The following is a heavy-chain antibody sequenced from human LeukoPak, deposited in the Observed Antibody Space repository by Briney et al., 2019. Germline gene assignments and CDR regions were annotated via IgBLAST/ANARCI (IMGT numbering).Heavy chain of an antibody. CDR1: GFTFTSYS. V-gene: IGHV3-23*01. J-gene: IGHJ4*02. Sequence: GGSLRLSCAASGFTFTSYSMNWVRQAPGKGLEWVSTISGGGGSTYYADSVKGRFTISRDNSKNTLYLQMNSLRAEDTAVYYCAKSLITMVPWYFDYWGQGTLVTVSS. CDR3: AKSLITMVPWYFDY. D-gene: IGHD3-10*01. CDR2: ISGGGGST.